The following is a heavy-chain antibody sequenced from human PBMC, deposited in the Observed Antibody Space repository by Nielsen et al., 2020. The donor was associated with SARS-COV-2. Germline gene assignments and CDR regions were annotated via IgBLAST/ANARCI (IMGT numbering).Heavy chain of an antibody. Sequence: GESLKISCAASGFTFSSYGMHWIRQAPGKGLEWVSYISSSSSYTNYADSVKGRFTISRDNAKNSLYLQMNSLRAEDTAVYYCARASVRWEPLGMDVWGQGTTVTVSS. CDR2: ISSSSSYT. CDR1: GFTFSSYG. V-gene: IGHV3-21*05. J-gene: IGHJ6*02. CDR3: ARASVRWEPLGMDV. D-gene: IGHD1-26*01.